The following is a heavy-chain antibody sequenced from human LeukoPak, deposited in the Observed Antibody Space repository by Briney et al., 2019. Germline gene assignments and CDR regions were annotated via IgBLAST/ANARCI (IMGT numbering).Heavy chain of an antibody. D-gene: IGHD2-15*01. CDR3: ARESIVVVVAATGEFDY. V-gene: IGHV3-7*01. J-gene: IGHJ4*02. CDR1: GFTFSSYA. Sequence: GGSLRLSCAASGFTFSSYAMHWVRQAPGKGLEWVANIKQDGSEKYYVDSVKGRFTISRDNAKNSLYLQMNSLRAEDTAVYYCARESIVVVVAATGEFDYWGQGTLVTVSS. CDR2: IKQDGSEK.